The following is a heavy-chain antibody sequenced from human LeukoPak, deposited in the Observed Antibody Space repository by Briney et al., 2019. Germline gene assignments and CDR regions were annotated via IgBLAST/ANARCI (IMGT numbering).Heavy chain of an antibody. CDR3: ARDNVGSGSSHPAYYYGMDV. V-gene: IGHV4-34*01. CDR2: INHSGST. D-gene: IGHD3-10*01. CDR1: GGSFSGYY. Sequence: KPSETLSLTCAVYGGSFSGYYWSWIRQPPGKGLEWIGEINHSGSTNYNPSLKSRVTISVDTSKNQFSLKLSSVTAADTAVYYCARDNVGSGSSHPAYYYGMDVWGQGTTVTVSS. J-gene: IGHJ6*02.